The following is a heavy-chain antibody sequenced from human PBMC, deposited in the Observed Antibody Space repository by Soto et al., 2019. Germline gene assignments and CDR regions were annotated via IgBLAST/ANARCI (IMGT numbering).Heavy chain of an antibody. V-gene: IGHV3-33*01. CDR3: ARAKLVGATHAFDV. J-gene: IGHJ3*01. CDR1: GFTFSNFA. CDR2: IWPDGSRK. D-gene: IGHD1-26*01. Sequence: GPLRLSCAASGFTFSNFAMHWIRQAPGKGLEWVAVIWPDGSRKYYADSVKGRFTISRDNSKNTLYVQMNSLRGEETAVYYCARAKLVGATHAFDVWGQGTMVTVSS.